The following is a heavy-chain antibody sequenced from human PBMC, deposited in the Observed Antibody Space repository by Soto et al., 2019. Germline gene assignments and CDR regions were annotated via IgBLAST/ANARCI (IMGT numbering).Heavy chain of an antibody. CDR3: TKDGDPRYYYYGMDV. D-gene: IGHD7-27*01. J-gene: IGHJ6*02. CDR2: MSYDGSKK. CDR1: GFTFSSYG. Sequence: QVQLVESGGGVVQPGRSLRLSCAASGFTFSSYGMHWVRQAPGKGLEWVAVMSYDGSKKFYADSVKGRFTISRGNSKNTLYLQMNSLRGEDTAVYYCTKDGDPRYYYYGMDVWGQGTTVTVSS. V-gene: IGHV3-30*18.